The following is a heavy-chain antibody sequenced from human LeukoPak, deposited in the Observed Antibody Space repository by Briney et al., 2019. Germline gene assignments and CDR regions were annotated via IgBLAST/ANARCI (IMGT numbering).Heavy chain of an antibody. CDR1: GFTFSSYG. CDR3: AKGRGLWFGGPYDAFDI. V-gene: IGHV3-30*02. Sequence: GGSLRLSCAASGFTFSSYGMHWVRQAPGKGLEWVAFIRYDGSNKYYADSVKGRFTISRDNSKNTLYLQMNSLRAEDTAVYYCAKGRGLWFGGPYDAFDIWGQGTMVTVSS. CDR2: IRYDGSNK. D-gene: IGHD3-10*01. J-gene: IGHJ3*02.